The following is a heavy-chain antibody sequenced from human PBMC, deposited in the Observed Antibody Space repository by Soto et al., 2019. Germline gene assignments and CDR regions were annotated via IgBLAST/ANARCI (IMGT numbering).Heavy chain of an antibody. CDR3: AREILNYDILTGYYNYGMDV. CDR1: GGSISSYY. V-gene: IGHV4-34*01. Sequence: PSETLSLTCTVSGGSISSYYWSWIRQPPGKGLEWIGEINHSGSTNYNPSLKSRVTISVDTSKNQFSLKPSSVTAADTAVYYCAREILNYDILTGYYNYGMDVSGQGTTVTVSS. D-gene: IGHD3-9*01. J-gene: IGHJ6*02. CDR2: INHSGST.